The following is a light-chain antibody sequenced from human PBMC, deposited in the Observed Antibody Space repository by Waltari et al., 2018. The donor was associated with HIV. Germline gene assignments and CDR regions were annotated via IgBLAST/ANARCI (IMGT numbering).Light chain of an antibody. V-gene: IGLV2-23*02. CDR2: EVT. CDR1: SSNLGNYNL. Sequence: QSALSQPASVSGSPGQSIVISCSGTSSNLGNYNLVSWYQQHPGKVPRIIIYEVTKRPSGVSDRFSGSKSANTASLMISGLQAEDEADYYCSSYAGGHTWVFGGGTKLTVL. CDR3: SSYAGGHTWV. J-gene: IGLJ2*01.